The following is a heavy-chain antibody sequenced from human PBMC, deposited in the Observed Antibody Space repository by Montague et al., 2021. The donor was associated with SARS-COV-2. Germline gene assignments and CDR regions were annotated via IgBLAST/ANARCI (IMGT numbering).Heavy chain of an antibody. Sequence: MYYSRSTYYNPSLNSRLTISLDTSKNQFSLKLSSVTAADTAVYYCARVHFVSSGRYPDAFDIWGQGTMVTVSS. CDR3: ARVHFVSSGRYPDAFDI. V-gene: IGHV4-31*02. J-gene: IGHJ3*02. D-gene: IGHD6-19*01. CDR2: MYYSRST.